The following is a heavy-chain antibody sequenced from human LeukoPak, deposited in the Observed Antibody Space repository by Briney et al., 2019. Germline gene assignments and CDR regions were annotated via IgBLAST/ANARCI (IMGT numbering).Heavy chain of an antibody. CDR3: ARARGYSYDGDAFDI. CDR1: GFTFSSYA. V-gene: IGHV3-30*14. J-gene: IGHJ3*02. CDR2: ISYDGSNK. Sequence: GGSLRLSCAASGFTFSSYAMHWVRQAPGKGLEWVAVISYDGSNKYYADSVKGRFTISRDNSKNTLYLQMNSLRAEDTAVYYCARARGYSYDGDAFDIWGQGTMVTVSS. D-gene: IGHD5-18*01.